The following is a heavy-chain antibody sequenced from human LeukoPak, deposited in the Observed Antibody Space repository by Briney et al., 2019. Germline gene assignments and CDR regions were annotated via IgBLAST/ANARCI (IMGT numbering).Heavy chain of an antibody. Sequence: SETLSLTCAVSGGSISSGGYSWSWIRQPPGTGLEWLGYIYYSGSTYYNPSLKSRVTISVDTSKNQFSLKLSSVTAVDTAVYYCARAPPQYYDSSGFDYWGQGTLVTVSS. D-gene: IGHD3-22*01. CDR2: IYYSGST. CDR3: ARAPPQYYDSSGFDY. V-gene: IGHV4-30-4*07. CDR1: GGSISSGGYS. J-gene: IGHJ4*02.